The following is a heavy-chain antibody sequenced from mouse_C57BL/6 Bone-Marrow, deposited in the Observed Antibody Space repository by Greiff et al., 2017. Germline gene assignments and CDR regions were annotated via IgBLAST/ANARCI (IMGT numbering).Heavy chain of an antibody. J-gene: IGHJ1*03. V-gene: IGHV2-2*01. CDR2: IWSGGST. Sequence: QVQLQQSGPGLVQPSQSLSITCTVSGFSLTSYGVHWVRQSPGKGLEWLGVIWSGGSTDYNAAFISRLSISKENSKSQVFFKMNSLQAYDTAIYYCARCNGYDRYFDVWGTGTTVTVSS. D-gene: IGHD2-2*01. CDR3: ARCNGYDRYFDV. CDR1: GFSLTSYG.